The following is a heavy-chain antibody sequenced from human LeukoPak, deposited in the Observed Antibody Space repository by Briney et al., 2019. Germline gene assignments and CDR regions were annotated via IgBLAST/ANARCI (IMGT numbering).Heavy chain of an antibody. D-gene: IGHD6-19*01. V-gene: IGHV1-24*01. J-gene: IGHJ5*02. CDR2: FDPEDGET. CDR3: ATAYSGENWFDP. CDR1: GYTLTELS. Sequence: ASVKVSCKVSGYTLTELSMHWVRQAPGKGLEWMGGFDPEDGETIYAQKFQGRVTMTEDTSTDTAYMVLSSLRSEDTAVYYCATAYSGENWFDPWGQGTLVTVSS.